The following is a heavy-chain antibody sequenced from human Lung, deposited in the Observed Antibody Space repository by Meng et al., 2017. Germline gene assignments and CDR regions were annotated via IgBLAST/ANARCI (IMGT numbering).Heavy chain of an antibody. J-gene: IGHJ2*01. CDR3: ARDKPPNDV. Sequence: QGEVGESGEGVVQPGGSLRLSCAASGFTFNTYAMHWVRQAPGKGLEWVSLMSFDGAQIYYSDSVGGRFTISRDNSKNTLYLQMNSLRAEDTAVYYCARDKPPNDVWGRGTLVTVSS. CDR1: GFTFNTYA. CDR2: MSFDGAQI. V-gene: IGHV3-30*01.